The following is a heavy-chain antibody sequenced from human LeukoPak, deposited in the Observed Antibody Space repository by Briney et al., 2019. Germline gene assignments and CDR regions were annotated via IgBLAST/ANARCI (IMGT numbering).Heavy chain of an antibody. CDR1: GFTVSSNY. J-gene: IGHJ6*03. Sequence: GGSLRLSCAASGFTVSSNYMSWVRQAPGKGLEWVSVIYSGGSTYYADSVKGRFTISRDNAKNSLFLQMNSLRAEDTAVYYCARDTIFGVVPYMDVWGKGTTVTVSS. D-gene: IGHD3-3*01. CDR2: IYSGGST. CDR3: ARDTIFGVVPYMDV. V-gene: IGHV3-53*01.